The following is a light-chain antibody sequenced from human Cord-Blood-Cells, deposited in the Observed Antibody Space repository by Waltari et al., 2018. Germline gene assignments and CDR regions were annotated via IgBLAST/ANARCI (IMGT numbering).Light chain of an antibody. CDR2: RNN. J-gene: IGLJ3*02. Sequence: QSVLTQPPSASGTPGQRVTISCSGSSSNIGSNYVYWYQQLQGTAPKLLIERNNQRPSRVPDRFSGAKYGTSASLAISGLRSEDEADYYGAAWDDSMSGRVFGGG. V-gene: IGLV1-47*01. CDR1: SSNIGSNY. CDR3: AAWDDSMSGRV.